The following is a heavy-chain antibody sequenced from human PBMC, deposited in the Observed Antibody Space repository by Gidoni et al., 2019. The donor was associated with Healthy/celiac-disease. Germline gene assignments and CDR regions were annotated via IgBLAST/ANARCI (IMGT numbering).Heavy chain of an antibody. CDR2: ISGSGGST. V-gene: IGHV3-23*01. J-gene: IGHJ4*02. CDR1: GFTFSSYA. Sequence: EVQLLESGGGLVQPGGSLRLSCAASGFTFSSYAMSWVRQAPGKGLEWVAAISGSGGSTYYADSVKGRFTISRDNSKNTLYLQMNSLRAEDTAVYYCATGAYSSGEYFEGPADYWGQGTLVTVSS. CDR3: ATGAYSSGEYFEGPADY. D-gene: IGHD6-19*01.